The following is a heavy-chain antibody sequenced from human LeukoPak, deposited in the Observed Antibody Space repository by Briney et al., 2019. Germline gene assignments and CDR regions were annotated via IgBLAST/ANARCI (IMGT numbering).Heavy chain of an antibody. V-gene: IGHV3-7*01. Sequence: GGSLRLSCAASGFTFSANWMNWVRQAPGRGLEWVANINQDERQKYSLDSVKGRFTIYRDNPKNSLYLQMNSLREEDTAVYYCARGPSGYNAGKFDSWGQGVLVTVSS. J-gene: IGHJ4*02. CDR1: GFTFSANW. CDR2: INQDERQK. D-gene: IGHD5-18*01. CDR3: ARGPSGYNAGKFDS.